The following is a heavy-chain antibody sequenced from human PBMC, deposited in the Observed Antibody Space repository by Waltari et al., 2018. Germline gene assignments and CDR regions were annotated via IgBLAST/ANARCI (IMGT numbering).Heavy chain of an antibody. CDR2: FDPEEGET. CDR3: ATAHYDFWSGYPRSRNWFDP. D-gene: IGHD3-3*01. Sequence: QVQLVQSGAEVKKPGASVKVSCKVSGYTLTELSMHWVRQAPGKGLEWMGGFDPEEGETIYAQKFQGRGTMTEDTSTDTAYMELSSLRSEDTAVYYCATAHYDFWSGYPRSRNWFDPWGQGTLVTVSS. J-gene: IGHJ5*02. V-gene: IGHV1-24*01. CDR1: GYTLTELS.